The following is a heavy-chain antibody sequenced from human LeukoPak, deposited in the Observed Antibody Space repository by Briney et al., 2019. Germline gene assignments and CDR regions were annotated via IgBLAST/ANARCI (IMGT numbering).Heavy chain of an antibody. CDR1: GFTFSSYG. CDR2: ISYDGSNK. V-gene: IGHV3-30*18. J-gene: IGHJ5*02. D-gene: IGHD2-15*01. CDR3: AKDRISEETYNWFDP. Sequence: GGTLRLSCAASGFTFSSYGMHSVRQAPGKGLEWVAVISYDGSNKYYADSVKGRFTISRDNSKNTLYLQMNSLRAEDTAVYYCAKDRISEETYNWFDPWGQGTLVTVSS.